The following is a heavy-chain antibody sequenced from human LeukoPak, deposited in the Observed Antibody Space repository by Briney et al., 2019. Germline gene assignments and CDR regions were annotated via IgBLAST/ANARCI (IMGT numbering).Heavy chain of an antibody. CDR3: ARRLTQYDCFDP. CDR2: TYYRSTWYN. CDR1: GDSITSNRVT. V-gene: IGHV6-1*01. D-gene: IGHD2-15*01. J-gene: IGHJ5*02. Sequence: SQTLSLTCTISGDSITSNRVTWNWIRQSPSKGLEWLGRTYYRSTWYNDYVVFVGGRITVNPDTSKNQFSLHLNSVTPEDTAVYYCARRLTQYDCFDPWGQGILVTVSS.